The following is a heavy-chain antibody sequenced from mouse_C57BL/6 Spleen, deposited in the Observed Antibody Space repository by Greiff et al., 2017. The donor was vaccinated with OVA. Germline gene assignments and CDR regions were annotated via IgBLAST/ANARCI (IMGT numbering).Heavy chain of an antibody. V-gene: IGHV2-2*01. CDR2: IWSGGST. J-gene: IGHJ2*01. CDR3: ARNRGYFDY. CDR1: GFSLTSYG. Sequence: VQLQQSGPGLVQPSQSLSITCTASGFSLTSYGVHWVRQSPGKGLEWLGVIWSGGSTDYNAAFISRLSSSKDNYKSQVFIKMNSLQADDTAICYCARNRGYFDYWGQGTTLTVSS.